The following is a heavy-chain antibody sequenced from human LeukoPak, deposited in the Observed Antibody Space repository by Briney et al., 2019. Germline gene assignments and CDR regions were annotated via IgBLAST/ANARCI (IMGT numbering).Heavy chain of an antibody. CDR1: GYSISSGYY. D-gene: IGHD6-13*01. CDR2: IYHSGST. Sequence: PSETLSLTCTVSGYSISSGYYWGWIRQPPGKGLEWIGSIYHSGSTYYNPSLKSRVTISVDTSKNQFSLKLSSVTAADTAVYYCARHARSNSWYRWVWFDPWGQGTLVTVSS. CDR3: ARHARSNSWYRWVWFDP. V-gene: IGHV4-38-2*02. J-gene: IGHJ5*02.